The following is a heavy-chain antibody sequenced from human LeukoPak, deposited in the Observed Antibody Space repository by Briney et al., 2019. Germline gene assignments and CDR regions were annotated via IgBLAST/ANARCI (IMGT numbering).Heavy chain of an antibody. Sequence: PSETLSLTCTVSGGSISSYYWSWIRQPPGKGLEWIGYIYYSGSTNYNPSLKSRVTMSVDTSKNQFSLKLSSVTAADTAVYYCARVVGVRGFNWFDPWGQGTLVTVSS. D-gene: IGHD3-10*01. CDR1: GGSISSYY. CDR3: ARVVGVRGFNWFDP. J-gene: IGHJ5*02. CDR2: IYYSGST. V-gene: IGHV4-59*12.